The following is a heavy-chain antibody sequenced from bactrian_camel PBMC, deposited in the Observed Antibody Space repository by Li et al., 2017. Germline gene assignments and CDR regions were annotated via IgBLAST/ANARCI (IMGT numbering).Heavy chain of an antibody. D-gene: IGHD2*01. CDR1: VYIYSTNY. J-gene: IGHJ6*01. V-gene: IGHV3S53*01. Sequence: QVQLVESGGGSVQAGGSLTLSCAVNVYIYSTNYLGWFRQAPGKEREGVASIDNLNRTSYADSVKGRFTISQDNAKKTLCLQMNSLRPDDTAMYYCAVDSRPFAVWTGTVCVHTRMRPGWDGSWGQGTQVTVS. CDR3: AVDSRPFAVWTGTVCVHTRMRPGWDGS. CDR2: IDNLNRT.